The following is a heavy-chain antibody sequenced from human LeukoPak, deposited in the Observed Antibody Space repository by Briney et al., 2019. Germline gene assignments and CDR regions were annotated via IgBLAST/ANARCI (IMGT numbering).Heavy chain of an antibody. CDR3: ARGLRFLEWLLPHWFDP. V-gene: IGHV4-38-2*01. Sequence: PGGSLRLSCAASGFTLDDYGMSWVRQAPGKGLEWIGSIYYSGSTYYNPSLKSRVTISVDTSKNQFSLKLSSVTAADTAVYYCARGLRFLEWLLPHWFDPWGQGTLVIVSS. J-gene: IGHJ5*02. CDR2: IYYSGST. CDR1: GFTLDDYG. D-gene: IGHD3-3*01.